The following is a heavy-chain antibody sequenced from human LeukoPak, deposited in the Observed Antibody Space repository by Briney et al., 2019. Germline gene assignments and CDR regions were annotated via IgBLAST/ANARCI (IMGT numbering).Heavy chain of an antibody. D-gene: IGHD1-1*01. CDR2: INPNSGGT. CDR1: GYTFTGYY. Sequence: GASVKVSCKASGYTFTGYYMHWVRQAPGQGLEWMGWINPNSGGTNYAQKFQGWVTMTRDTSISTAYMELSRLRSEDTAVYYCATDLQLERAFDYWGQGTLVTVSS. J-gene: IGHJ4*02. CDR3: ATDLQLERAFDY. V-gene: IGHV1-2*04.